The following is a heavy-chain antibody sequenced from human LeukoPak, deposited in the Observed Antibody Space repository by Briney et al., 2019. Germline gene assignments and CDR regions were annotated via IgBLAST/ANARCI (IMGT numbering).Heavy chain of an antibody. D-gene: IGHD3-22*01. J-gene: IGHJ4*02. CDR3: ARDTDYYDSSGYYPTFDY. V-gene: IGHV3-21*01. CDR2: ISSSSTYI. Sequence: GGSLRLSCAASGFTFSSYAMNWVRQAPGKGLEWVSPISSSSTYIYYVDSVKGRFTISRDSAKNSLYLQMNSLRAEDTAVYYCARDTDYYDSSGYYPTFDYWGQGTLVTVSS. CDR1: GFTFSSYA.